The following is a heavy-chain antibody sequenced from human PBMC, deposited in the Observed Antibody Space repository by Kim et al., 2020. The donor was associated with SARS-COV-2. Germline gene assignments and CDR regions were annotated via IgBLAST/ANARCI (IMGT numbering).Heavy chain of an antibody. Sequence: GGSLRLSCAASGFTFSSYAMSWVRQAPGKGLEWVSAISGSGGSTYYADSVKGRFTISRDNSKNTLYLQMNSLRAEDTAVYYCAKSPTGGLGGSYYDRYFDLWGRGTLVTVSS. CDR3: AKSPTGGLGGSYYDRYFDL. V-gene: IGHV3-23*01. D-gene: IGHD1-26*01. CDR1: GFTFSSYA. J-gene: IGHJ2*01. CDR2: ISGSGGST.